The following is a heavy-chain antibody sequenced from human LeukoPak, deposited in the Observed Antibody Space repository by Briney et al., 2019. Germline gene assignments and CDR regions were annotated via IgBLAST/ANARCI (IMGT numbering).Heavy chain of an antibody. V-gene: IGHV3-9*01. J-gene: IGHJ4*02. D-gene: IGHD3-10*01. Sequence: GRSLRLSCAASGFTFDDYAMHWVRQAPGKGLEWVSGISWNSGSIGYADSVKGRFTISRDNAKNSLYLQMNSLRAEDTALYYCAKYIERFRELLAILYYWGQGTLVTVSS. CDR2: ISWNSGSI. CDR3: AKYIERFRELLAILYY. CDR1: GFTFDDYA.